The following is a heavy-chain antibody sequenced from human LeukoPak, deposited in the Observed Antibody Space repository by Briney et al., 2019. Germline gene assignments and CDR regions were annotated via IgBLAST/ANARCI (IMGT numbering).Heavy chain of an antibody. Sequence: ASVKVSCKASGGTFSSYAISWVRQAPGQGLEWMGGIIPIFGTANYAQKFQGRVTITADESTSTAYMELSSLRSEDTAVYYCAIYYYDSSGIGYYFDYWGQGTLVTVSS. V-gene: IGHV1-69*13. D-gene: IGHD3-22*01. CDR3: AIYYYDSSGIGYYFDY. CDR2: IIPIFGTA. CDR1: GGTFSSYA. J-gene: IGHJ4*02.